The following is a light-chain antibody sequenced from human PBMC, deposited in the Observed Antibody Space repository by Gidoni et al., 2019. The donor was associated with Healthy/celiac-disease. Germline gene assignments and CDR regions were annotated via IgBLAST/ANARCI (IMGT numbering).Light chain of an antibody. Sequence: EIVLTQSPPTLSLSPGERATLSCRARQSVSSYLAWYQQKPGQAPRLLIYDASNRATGIPARFSGSGSGTDFTLTISSLEPEDFAVYYCQQRSNWPYTFGQGTKLEIK. CDR2: DAS. V-gene: IGKV3-11*01. CDR3: QQRSNWPYT. CDR1: QSVSSY. J-gene: IGKJ2*01.